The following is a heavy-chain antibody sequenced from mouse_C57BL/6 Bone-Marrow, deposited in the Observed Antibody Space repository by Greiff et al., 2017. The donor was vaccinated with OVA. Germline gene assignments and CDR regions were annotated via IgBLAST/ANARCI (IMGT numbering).Heavy chain of an antibody. Sequence: EVKLMESGPGLVKPSQSLSLTCSVTGYSITSGYYWNWIRQFPGNKLEWMGYISYAGSNNYNPSLKNRISITRDTSKNQFFLKLNSVTTEDTATYYCARNVPYYGSSSWFAYWGQGTLVTVSA. J-gene: IGHJ3*01. CDR2: ISYAGSN. CDR1: GYSITSGYY. D-gene: IGHD1-1*01. CDR3: ARNVPYYGSSSWFAY. V-gene: IGHV3-6*01.